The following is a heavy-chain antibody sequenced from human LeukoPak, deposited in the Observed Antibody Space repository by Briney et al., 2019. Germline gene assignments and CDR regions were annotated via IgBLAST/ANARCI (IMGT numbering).Heavy chain of an antibody. CDR3: ARDGDYDFWSGYFFDY. J-gene: IGHJ4*02. CDR2: ISSSSSYI. CDR1: GFTFSSYS. Sequence: GGSLRLSCAASGFTFSSYSMNWVRQAPGKGLEWVSSISSSSSYIYYADSVKGRFTISRDNAKNSLYPQMNSLRAEDTAVYYCARDGDYDFWSGYFFDYWGQGTLVTVSS. D-gene: IGHD3-3*01. V-gene: IGHV3-21*01.